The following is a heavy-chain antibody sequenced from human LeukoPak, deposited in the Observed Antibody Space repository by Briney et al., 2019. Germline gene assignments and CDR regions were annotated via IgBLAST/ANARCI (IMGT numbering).Heavy chain of an antibody. J-gene: IGHJ5*02. CDR2: IKQDGSEK. V-gene: IGHV3-7*01. CDR3: ARVVVVPAAIAP. CDR1: GFTFSSYW. Sequence: PGGSLRLSCAASGFTFSSYWMSWVRQTPGKGLEWVANIKQDGSEKYYVDSVKGRFTISRDNAKNSLYLQMNSLRAEDTAVYSCARVVVVPAAIAPWGQGTLVTVSS. D-gene: IGHD2-2*01.